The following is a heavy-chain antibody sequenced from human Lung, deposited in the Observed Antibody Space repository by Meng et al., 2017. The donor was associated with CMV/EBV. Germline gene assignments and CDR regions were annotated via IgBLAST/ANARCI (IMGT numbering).Heavy chain of an antibody. CDR2: IYHSGST. D-gene: IGHD6-19*01. V-gene: IGHV4-4*02. CDR3: ASFPPPGKQWLVTDY. J-gene: IGHJ4*02. Sequence: VRVPESGPGLGKPSGTLSLTCAVSGGSISSSNWWSWVRQPPGKGLEWIGEIYHSGSTNYNPSLKSRVTISVDKSKNQFSLKLSSVTAADTAVYYCASFPPPGKQWLVTDYWGQGTLVTVSS. CDR1: GGSISSSNW.